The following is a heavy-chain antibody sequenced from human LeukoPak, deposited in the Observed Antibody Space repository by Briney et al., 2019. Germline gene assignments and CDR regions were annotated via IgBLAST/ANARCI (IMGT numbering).Heavy chain of an antibody. J-gene: IGHJ6*02. V-gene: IGHV3-66*01. Sequence: XWVSVIYSGGSTYYADSVKGRFTISRDNSKNTLYLQMNSLRAEDTAVYYCARAKRYYYYGMDVWGQGTTVTVSS. CDR3: ARAKRYYYYGMDV. CDR2: IYSGGST.